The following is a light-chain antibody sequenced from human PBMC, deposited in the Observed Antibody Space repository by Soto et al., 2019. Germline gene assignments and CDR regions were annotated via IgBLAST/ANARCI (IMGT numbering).Light chain of an antibody. CDR2: EDN. Sequence: NFMLTQPHSVSESPGKTVTISCTRSGGSIASGYVQWYRQRPGSAPTTVIYEDNQRPSGVPDRFSGSIDSSSNSASLTISGLQTEDEADYYCQSYHSSYPYVFGPGTKLTVL. CDR3: QSYHSSYPYV. V-gene: IGLV6-57*03. CDR1: GGSIASGY. J-gene: IGLJ1*01.